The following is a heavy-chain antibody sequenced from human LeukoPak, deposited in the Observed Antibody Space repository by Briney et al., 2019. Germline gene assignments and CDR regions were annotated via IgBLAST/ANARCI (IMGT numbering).Heavy chain of an antibody. J-gene: IGHJ4*02. CDR1: GFTFSSYG. D-gene: IGHD6-13*01. V-gene: IGHV3-23*01. Sequence: GGTLRLSCAASGFTFSSYGMSWVRQAPGKGLEWVSAISGSGGSTYYADSVRGRFTISRDNSKNTLYLQMNSLRDEDMAVYYCAKDAIDIYSSSWLWYFDYWGQGTLVTVSS. CDR2: ISGSGGST. CDR3: AKDAIDIYSSSWLWYFDY.